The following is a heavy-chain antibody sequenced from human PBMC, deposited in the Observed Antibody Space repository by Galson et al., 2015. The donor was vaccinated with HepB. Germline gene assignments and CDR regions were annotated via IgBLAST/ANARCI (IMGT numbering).Heavy chain of an antibody. CDR3: AKGGFGAFDH. D-gene: IGHD3-10*01. CDR1: GFTFSSYA. J-gene: IGHJ4*02. Sequence: SLRLSCAASGFTFSSYAMSWVRQAPGKGLEWVSAISGSGGSTYFADSVKGRFTISRDNSKNTLYLQMNSLRAEDTAVFYCAKGGFGAFDHWGQGTLVTVSS. CDR2: ISGSGGST. V-gene: IGHV3-23*01.